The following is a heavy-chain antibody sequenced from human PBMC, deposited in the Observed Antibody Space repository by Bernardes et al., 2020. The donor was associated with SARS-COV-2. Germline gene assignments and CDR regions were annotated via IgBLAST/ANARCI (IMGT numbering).Heavy chain of an antibody. J-gene: IGHJ1*01. Sequence: GGSLRLSCAASGFTFSSYAMHWVRQAPGKGLEGVAVISYDGSNKYYADSVKGRFTISRDNSKNTLYLQMNSLRAEDTAVYYCARDGQSKWELLFLRGTEYFQHWGQGTLVTVSS. CDR3: ARDGQSKWELLFLRGTEYFQH. CDR2: ISYDGSNK. CDR1: GFTFSSYA. V-gene: IGHV3-30-3*01. D-gene: IGHD1-26*01.